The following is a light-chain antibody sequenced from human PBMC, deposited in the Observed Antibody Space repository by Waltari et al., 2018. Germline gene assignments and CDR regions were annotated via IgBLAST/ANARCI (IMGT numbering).Light chain of an antibody. Sequence: DIQMTQSPSSLSASVGDRVTITCRASQNIRDYLNWYQQKPGKAPKLLISAASTLQSGVPSRFTGSGSGTDFTLTSSSLQPDDFATYYCQQGYSISRTFGQGTKVEIK. CDR1: QNIRDY. V-gene: IGKV1-39*01. J-gene: IGKJ1*01. CDR3: QQGYSISRT. CDR2: AAS.